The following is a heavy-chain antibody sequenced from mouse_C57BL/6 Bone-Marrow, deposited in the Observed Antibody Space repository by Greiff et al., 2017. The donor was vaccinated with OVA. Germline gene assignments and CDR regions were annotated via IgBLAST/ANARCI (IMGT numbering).Heavy chain of an antibody. CDR2: IDPENGDT. Sequence: EVKLVESGAELVRPGASVKLSCTASGFNIKDDYMHWVKQRPEQGLEWIGWIDPENGDTEYASKFQGKATITADTSSNTAYLQLSSLTSEDTAVYYCTLGNYFDYWSQGTTLTVSS. CDR1: GFNIKDDY. V-gene: IGHV14-4*01. D-gene: IGHD4-1*01. J-gene: IGHJ2*01. CDR3: TLGNYFDY.